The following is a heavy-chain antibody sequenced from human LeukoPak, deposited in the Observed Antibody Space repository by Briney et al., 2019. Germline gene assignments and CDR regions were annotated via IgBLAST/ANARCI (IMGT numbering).Heavy chain of an antibody. CDR2: ISGSSIYI. D-gene: IGHD5/OR15-5a*01. CDR3: TRDLRGYSVYEGGDQ. J-gene: IGHJ4*02. Sequence: GGSLRLSCAATGFSFNTYYRNWAGQAPGRGREGVSSISGSSIYIYDADSVKGRFTISRDNAKNSLYLQMNSLRAEDTAVYYCTRDLRGYSVYEGGDQWGQGTLVTVSS. V-gene: IGHV3-21*01. CDR1: GFSFNTYY.